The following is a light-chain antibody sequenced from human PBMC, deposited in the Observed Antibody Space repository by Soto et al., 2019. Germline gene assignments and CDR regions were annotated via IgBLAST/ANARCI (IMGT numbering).Light chain of an antibody. CDR3: LQYASLPLT. Sequence: EIVLTQSPGTLSLSPGETATLSCRASQTINSDYLAWYQQKPGQAPRLLIYGASNRATDIPDRFSGSGSWTHFTLTLIRPDPKDYPVYYCLQYASLPLTFGGGTKLEIQ. CDR2: GAS. J-gene: IGKJ4*01. CDR1: QTINSDY. V-gene: IGKV3-20*01.